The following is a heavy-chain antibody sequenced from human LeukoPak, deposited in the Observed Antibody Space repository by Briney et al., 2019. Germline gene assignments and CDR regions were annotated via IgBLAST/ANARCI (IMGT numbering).Heavy chain of an antibody. CDR3: ARDNFGETLDH. CDR2: IYSGGST. CDR1: EFSVGSNY. Sequence: KTGGSLRLSCAASEFSVGSNYMTWVRQAPGKGLEWVSVIYSGGSTYYADSVKGRFTISRDNSKNTLYLQMNSLRAEDTAVYYCARDNFGETLDHWGQGTLVTVSS. D-gene: IGHD3-10*01. V-gene: IGHV3-66*01. J-gene: IGHJ4*02.